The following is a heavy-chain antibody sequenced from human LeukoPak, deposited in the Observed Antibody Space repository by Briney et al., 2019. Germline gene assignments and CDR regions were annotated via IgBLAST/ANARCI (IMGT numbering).Heavy chain of an antibody. CDR1: GGSISSYY. V-gene: IGHV4-59*01. Sequence: PSETLSLTCTVSGGSISSYYWSWIRQPPGKGLEWIGYIYYSGSTNYNPSLKSRVTISVDTSKNQFSLKLSSVTAADTAVYYCARAVALGYCSGGSCYPVGALDIWGQGTMVTVSS. D-gene: IGHD2-15*01. CDR3: ARAVALGYCSGGSCYPVGALDI. J-gene: IGHJ3*02. CDR2: IYYSGST.